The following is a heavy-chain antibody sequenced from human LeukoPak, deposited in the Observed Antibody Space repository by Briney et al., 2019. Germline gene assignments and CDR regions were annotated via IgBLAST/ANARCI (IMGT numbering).Heavy chain of an antibody. D-gene: IGHD4-17*01. CDR2: IYYSGST. Sequence: SETLSLTCTVSGGSISSGDYYWSWIRQPPGKGLEWIGYIYYSGSTYYNPSLKSRVTISVDTSKNQFSLKLSSVTAADTAVYYCARVTTYGDSDYWGQETLVTVSS. J-gene: IGHJ4*02. CDR1: GGSISSGDYY. V-gene: IGHV4-30-4*01. CDR3: ARVTTYGDSDY.